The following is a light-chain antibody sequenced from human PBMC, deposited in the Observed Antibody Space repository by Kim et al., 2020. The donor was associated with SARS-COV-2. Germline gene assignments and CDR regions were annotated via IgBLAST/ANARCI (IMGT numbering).Light chain of an antibody. V-gene: IGKV3-15*01. CDR2: GVS. J-gene: IGKJ4*01. CDR1: QTISRD. CDR3: QQYNDWPLT. Sequence: EIVMTQSPAILSVFPGERATLSCRTSQTISRDLAWYQQKPGQAPRLLIYGVSTRATGIPATFTGSGSGTEFTLTISSLQSEDFALYYCQQYNDWPLTFGGGTKVEIK.